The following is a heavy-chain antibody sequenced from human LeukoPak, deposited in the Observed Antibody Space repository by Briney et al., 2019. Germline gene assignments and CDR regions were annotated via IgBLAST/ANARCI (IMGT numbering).Heavy chain of an antibody. CDR2: IYSDGST. V-gene: IGHV4-59*01. Sequence: SETLSLTCTVSGGSINTYYWSWIRQPPGKGLEWLGYIYSDGSTNYNPSLKSRLTISVDTSKNQFSLKLSSVIAADTAVYYCARLLSSGRSDYWGQGALVTVSS. D-gene: IGHD3-22*01. CDR3: ARLLSSGRSDY. J-gene: IGHJ4*02. CDR1: GGSINTYY.